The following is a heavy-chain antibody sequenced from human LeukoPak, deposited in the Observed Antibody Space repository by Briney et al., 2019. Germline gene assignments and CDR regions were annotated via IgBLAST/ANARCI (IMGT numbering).Heavy chain of an antibody. D-gene: IGHD2-21*01. CDR1: GFSFGDFA. J-gene: IGHJ3*02. CDR3: VREPLDSCAAFDI. CDR2: INSGSNSI. Sequence: GGSLRLSCAASGFSFGDFAMNWVRQAPGKGLEWVSYINSGSNSIFYVDSVKGRFTISTDNAKNSLYLQMNSLRDEDRAVYYCVREPLDSCAAFDIWGQGTMVTVSS. V-gene: IGHV3-48*02.